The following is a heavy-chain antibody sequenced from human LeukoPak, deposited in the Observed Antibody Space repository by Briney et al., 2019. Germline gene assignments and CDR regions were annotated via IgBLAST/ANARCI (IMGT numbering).Heavy chain of an antibody. CDR3: ARSVYSSGWYFNMDV. Sequence: ASVKVSCKASGYTFTSYYMHWVRQAPGQGLEWMGIINPSGGSTSYAQKFQGRVTMTRDMSTSTVYMELSSLRSEDTAVYYCARSVYSSGWYFNMDVWGKGTTVTVSS. CDR1: GYTFTSYY. V-gene: IGHV1-46*01. D-gene: IGHD6-19*01. J-gene: IGHJ6*03. CDR2: INPSGGST.